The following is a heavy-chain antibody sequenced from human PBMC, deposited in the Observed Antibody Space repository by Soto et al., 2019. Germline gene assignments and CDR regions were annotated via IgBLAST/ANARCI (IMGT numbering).Heavy chain of an antibody. J-gene: IGHJ4*02. D-gene: IGHD6-6*01. CDR1: GFTFSSYS. CDR3: ARTPSIAAAVGLYYFDY. V-gene: IGHV3-48*01. CDR2: ISSSSSTI. Sequence: GGSLRLSCAASGFTFSSYSMNWVRQAPGKGLEWVSYISSSSSTIYYADSVKGRFTISRDNAKNSLYLQMNSLRAEDTAVYYCARTPSIAAAVGLYYFDYWGQGTLVTVSS.